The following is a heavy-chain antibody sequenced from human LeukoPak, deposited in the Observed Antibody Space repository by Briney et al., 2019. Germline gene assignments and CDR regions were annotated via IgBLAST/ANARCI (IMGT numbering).Heavy chain of an antibody. CDR3: STETSRFIDWSLSY. J-gene: IGHJ4*02. Sequence: GASVKVSCKVSGYTLPELSMHWVRQAPGKGLEWLGGFDPDDGETIYAQKFQGRLTMTEDTSTYTAYMELSSLEAEDTAMYYCSTETSRFIDWSLSYWGQGTLVTVSS. V-gene: IGHV1-24*01. D-gene: IGHD3-9*01. CDR1: GYTLPELS. CDR2: FDPDDGET.